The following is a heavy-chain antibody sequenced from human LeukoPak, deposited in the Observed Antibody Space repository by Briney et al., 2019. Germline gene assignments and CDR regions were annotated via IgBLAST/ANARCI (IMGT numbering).Heavy chain of an antibody. V-gene: IGHV4-34*01. J-gene: IGHJ4*02. CDR2: INHSGST. CDR1: GGSFSGYY. Sequence: KPSDTLSLTCAVYGGSFSGYYGSWIHQPPPQGLEWIGEINHSGSTNYNPSLKSRVTISVDTSKNQFSLKLSSVTAADTAVYYCARGHGDYEDYWGQGTLVTVSS. CDR3: ARGHGDYEDY. D-gene: IGHD4-17*01.